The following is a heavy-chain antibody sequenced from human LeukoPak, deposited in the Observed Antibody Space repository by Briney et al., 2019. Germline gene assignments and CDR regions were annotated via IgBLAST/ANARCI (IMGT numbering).Heavy chain of an antibody. CDR1: GLTFSNYA. CDR3: AKHLDYSSSHMDC. J-gene: IGHJ4*02. V-gene: IGHV3-23*01. D-gene: IGHD6-13*01. Sequence: GGSLSLSCAASGLTFSNYAMTWVRQAPGKGLEWVSGISAGGGNTYNADSVKGRFTISRDNSKNTLYLQMNSLRAEDTAVYYCAKHLDYSSSHMDCWGQGTLVTVSS. CDR2: ISAGGGNT.